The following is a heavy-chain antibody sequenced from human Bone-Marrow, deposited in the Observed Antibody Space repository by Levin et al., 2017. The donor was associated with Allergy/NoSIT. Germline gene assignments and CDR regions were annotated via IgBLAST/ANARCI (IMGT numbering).Heavy chain of an antibody. D-gene: IGHD2-8*01. Sequence: GGSLRLSCAASGFTFKNYAMTWVRQAPGKGLEWVSVISGNGRSISHADSVKGRFTTSRDNSRNTVYLQMSSLRAEDTAVYFCARLDTNTSDYFDFWGQGTLVTVSS. CDR3: ARLDTNTSDYFDF. J-gene: IGHJ4*02. CDR2: ISGNGRSI. V-gene: IGHV3-23*01. CDR1: GFTFKNYA.